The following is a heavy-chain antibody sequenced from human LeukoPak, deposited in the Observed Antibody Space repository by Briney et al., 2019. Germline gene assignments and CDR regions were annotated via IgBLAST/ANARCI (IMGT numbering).Heavy chain of an antibody. D-gene: IGHD3-10*01. CDR3: ATRGY. V-gene: IGHV4-59*08. J-gene: IGHJ4*02. Sequence: PSETQSLTCTVSGGSISSDYWQWIRQPPGKGLEWIGYIYNSGSNNYNPSLKSRVTISIDTSKNQFSLKLTSVTAADTAVYYCATRGYWGQGTLVTVSS. CDR1: GGSISSDY. CDR2: IYNSGSN.